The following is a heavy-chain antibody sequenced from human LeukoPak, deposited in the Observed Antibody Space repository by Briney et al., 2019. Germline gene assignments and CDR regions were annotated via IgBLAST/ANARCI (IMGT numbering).Heavy chain of an antibody. CDR1: GGSMSNSY. J-gene: IGHJ6*02. CDR3: ARENYYDSSGYSEGMDV. Sequence: SEALSLTCTVSGGSMSNSYLTWVRQPAGKGLEWIGRMYVSGTTNYNPSLRSRVTMSIDSSNNQFSLRLGSVTAADTAVYYCARENYYDSSGYSEGMDVWGQGTTVTVS. CDR2: MYVSGTT. V-gene: IGHV4-4*07. D-gene: IGHD3-22*01.